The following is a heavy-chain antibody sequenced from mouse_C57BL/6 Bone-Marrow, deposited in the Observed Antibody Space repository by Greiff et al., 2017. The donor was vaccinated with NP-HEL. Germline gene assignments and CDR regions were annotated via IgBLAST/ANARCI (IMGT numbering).Heavy chain of an antibody. Sequence: VHVKQSGPELVKPGASVKISCKASGYSFTGYYMNWVKQSPEKSLEWIGEINPSTGGTTYNQKFKAKATLTVDKSSSTAYMQLKSLTSEDSAVYYCARVVGDYWGQGTTLTVSS. CDR2: INPSTGGT. J-gene: IGHJ2*01. CDR3: ARVVGDY. CDR1: GYSFTGYY. V-gene: IGHV1-42*01.